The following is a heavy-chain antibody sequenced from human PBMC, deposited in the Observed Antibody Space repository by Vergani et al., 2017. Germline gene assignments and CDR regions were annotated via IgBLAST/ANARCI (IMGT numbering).Heavy chain of an antibody. J-gene: IGHJ4*02. CDR1: GGSFSGYY. Sequence: QVQLQQWGAGLLKPSETLSLTCAVYGGSFSGYYWSWIRQPPGKGLEWIGYIYCSGSTNYNPSLKSRGTIAVDTSKNQFSLQLRSVTAADTAVYYCARGGGSYGRAQDYWGQGTLVTVSS. D-gene: IGHD1-26*01. CDR3: ARGGGSYGRAQDY. CDR2: IYCSGST. V-gene: IGHV4-34*11.